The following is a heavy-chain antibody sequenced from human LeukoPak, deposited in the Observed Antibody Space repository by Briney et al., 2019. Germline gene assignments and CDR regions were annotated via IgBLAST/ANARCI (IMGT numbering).Heavy chain of an antibody. CDR2: IYHSGST. CDR1: GGSISSSNW. J-gene: IGHJ6*04. V-gene: IGHV4-4*02. Sequence: SGTLSLTCAVSGGSISSSNWWSWVRQPPGKGLEWIGEIYHSGSTNYNPSLKSRVTISVDKSKNQFSLKLSSVTAADTAVYYCARSSSDGIYGMDVWGKGTTVTVSS. CDR3: ARSSSDGIYGMDV.